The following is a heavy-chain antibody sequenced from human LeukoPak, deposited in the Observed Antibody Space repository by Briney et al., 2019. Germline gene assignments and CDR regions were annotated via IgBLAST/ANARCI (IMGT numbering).Heavy chain of an antibody. CDR1: GFTFDDYA. V-gene: IGHV3-9*01. CDR3: AKDLDYV. Sequence: GGSLRLSCAASGFTFDDYAMHWVRQAPGKGLEWVSGTSWNSGSIGYADSVKGRFTISRDNAKNSLYLQMNSLRAEDTALYYCAKDLDYVWGQGTLVTVSS. J-gene: IGHJ4*02. CDR2: TSWNSGSI. D-gene: IGHD4-17*01.